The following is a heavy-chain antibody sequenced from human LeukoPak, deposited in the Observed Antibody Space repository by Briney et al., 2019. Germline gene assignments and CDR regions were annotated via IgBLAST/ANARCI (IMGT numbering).Heavy chain of an antibody. CDR2: ISGSGGST. Sequence: PGGSLRLSCAASGFTFSTYAMSWVRQAPGKGLEWVSAISGSGGSTYADSVKGRFTISRDNSRNTLYVQMNSLRAEDTAVYYCAKDQDYYGSGSYHYWGQGTLVTVSS. V-gene: IGHV3-23*01. D-gene: IGHD3-10*01. J-gene: IGHJ4*02. CDR1: GFTFSTYA. CDR3: AKDQDYYGSGSYHY.